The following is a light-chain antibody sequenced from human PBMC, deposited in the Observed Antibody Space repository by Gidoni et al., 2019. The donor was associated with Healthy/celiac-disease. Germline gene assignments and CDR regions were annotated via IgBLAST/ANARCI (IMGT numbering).Light chain of an antibody. CDR2: WAS. CDR1: QSGLYSSNNKSY. Sequence: DIVMTQSPDSLAVSLGERATINCKSSQSGLYSSNNKSYLAWYQQKPGQPPKLLIYWASTRESGVPDRFSGSGSGTDFTLTISSLQAEDVAVYYCQQYYSTPITFGRGTRLEIK. V-gene: IGKV4-1*01. J-gene: IGKJ5*01. CDR3: QQYYSTPIT.